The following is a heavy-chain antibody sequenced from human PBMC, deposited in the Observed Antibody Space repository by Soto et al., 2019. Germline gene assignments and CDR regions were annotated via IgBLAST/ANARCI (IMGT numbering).Heavy chain of an antibody. CDR1: GGSISRGGYY. Sequence: QVQLQESGPGLVKPSQTLSLTCTVSGGSISRGGYYWSWIRQNPGKGLEWIGYTYTSVSTYYNPSLKRRVTISVATSKNQFSLTLTSVTAADTAVYYCARDPAPWGQGTLVTVSS. CDR2: TYTSVST. CDR3: ARDPAP. J-gene: IGHJ5*02. V-gene: IGHV4-31*03.